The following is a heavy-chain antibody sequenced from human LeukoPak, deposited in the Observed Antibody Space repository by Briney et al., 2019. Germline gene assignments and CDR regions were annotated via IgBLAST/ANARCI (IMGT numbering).Heavy chain of an antibody. CDR2: INHSGST. CDR3: ARGYCSGGSCSVHFDY. CDR1: GGSISSSSYY. V-gene: IGHV4-39*07. Sequence: TSETLSLTCTVSGGSISSSSYYWSWIRQPPGKGLEWIGEINHSGSTNYNPSLKSRVTISVDTSKNQFSLKLSSVTAADTAVYYCARGYCSGGSCSVHFDYWGQGTLVTVSS. D-gene: IGHD2-15*01. J-gene: IGHJ4*02.